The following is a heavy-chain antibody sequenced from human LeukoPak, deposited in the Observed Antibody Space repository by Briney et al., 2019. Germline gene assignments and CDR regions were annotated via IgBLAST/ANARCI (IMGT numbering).Heavy chain of an antibody. CDR2: ISTDGRST. D-gene: IGHD5-12*01. V-gene: IGHV3-74*01. CDR3: AREVATTGRHFDY. Sequence: RGSLRLSCAVSGFTLSDNWMHWVGQAPGKGLEWVSRISTDGRSTDYADSVRGRFTISRDNAKNTLYLQLNSLRGEDTAVYYCAREVATTGRHFDYWGQRTMVADSS. J-gene: IGHJ4*02. CDR1: GFTLSDNW.